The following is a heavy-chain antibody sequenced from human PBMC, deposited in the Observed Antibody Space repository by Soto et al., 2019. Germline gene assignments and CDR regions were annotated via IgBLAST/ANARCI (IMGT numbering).Heavy chain of an antibody. D-gene: IGHD3-22*01. CDR1: GYTFTSYY. CDR2: INPSGGST. CDR3: ARGSTTSIYDSRVSAFDY. Sequence: GASVKVSCKASGYTFTSYYMHWVRQAPGQGLEWMGIINPSGGSTSYAQKFQGRVTMTRDTSTSTVYMELSSLRSADTAVYYCARGSTTSIYDSRVSAFDYWGQGTLVTVSS. V-gene: IGHV1-46*01. J-gene: IGHJ4*02.